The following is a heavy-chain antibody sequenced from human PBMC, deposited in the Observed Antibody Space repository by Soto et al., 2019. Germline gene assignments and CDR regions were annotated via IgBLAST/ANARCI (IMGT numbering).Heavy chain of an antibody. CDR2: ISYSGST. CDR3: ARDGGIVGVSTYFDY. Sequence: QVQLQESGPGLVKPSETLSLTCIVSDDSFSTYLWSWIRQPPGKGLEWIGYISYSGSTNYNPSLKSRDSISVDTSKNQFSLKLSSVTAADTAVYYGARDGGIVGVSTYFDYWGQGSLVTVSS. V-gene: IGHV4-59*01. CDR1: DDSFSTYL. D-gene: IGHD1-26*01. J-gene: IGHJ4*02.